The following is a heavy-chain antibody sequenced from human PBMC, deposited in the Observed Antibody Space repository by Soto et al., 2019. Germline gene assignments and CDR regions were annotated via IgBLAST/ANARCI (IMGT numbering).Heavy chain of an antibody. V-gene: IGHV3-21*01. Sequence: GGFLRLSCAASGFTFSSYSMNWVRQAPGKGLEWVSSISSSNSYKYYADSVKGRFTISRDNSKNTLYLQMNSLRAEDTAVYYCAKWNGGFDYWGQGTLVTVSS. CDR2: ISSSNSYK. CDR1: GFTFSSYS. J-gene: IGHJ4*02. D-gene: IGHD3-16*01. CDR3: AKWNGGFDY.